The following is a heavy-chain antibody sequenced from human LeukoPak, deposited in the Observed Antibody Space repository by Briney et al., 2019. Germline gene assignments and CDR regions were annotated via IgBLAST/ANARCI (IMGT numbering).Heavy chain of an antibody. CDR1: GGSFSGYY. CDR3: ARVVDWLLPFLDY. CDR2: INHSGST. Sequence: KPSETLSLTCAVYGGSFSGYYWSWIRQPPGKGLEWIGEINHSGSTNYNPSLKSRVTISVDTSKNQFSLKLSSVTAADTAVYYCARVVDWLLPFLDYWGQGTLVTVSS. D-gene: IGHD3-9*01. V-gene: IGHV4-34*01. J-gene: IGHJ4*02.